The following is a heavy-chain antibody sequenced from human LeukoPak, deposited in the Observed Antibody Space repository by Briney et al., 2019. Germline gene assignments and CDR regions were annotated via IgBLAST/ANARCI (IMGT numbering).Heavy chain of an antibody. V-gene: IGHV4-34*01. Sequence: SETLSLTCAVYGGSFSGYYWSWIRQPPGKGLEWIGEINHSGSTNYNPSLKSRVTISVDTSKNQFSLKLSSVTAADTAVYYCARNRELPADYWGQGTLVTVSS. CDR1: GGSFSGYY. CDR2: INHSGST. D-gene: IGHD1-26*01. CDR3: ARNRELPADY. J-gene: IGHJ4*02.